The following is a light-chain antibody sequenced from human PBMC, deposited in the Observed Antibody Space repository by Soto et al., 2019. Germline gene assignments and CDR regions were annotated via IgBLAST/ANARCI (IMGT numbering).Light chain of an antibody. CDR2: AAS. CDR1: QDISSW. V-gene: IGKV1-12*01. J-gene: IGKJ4*01. CDR3: QQASNFPLT. Sequence: DFQMTQSPSTLSASVVDIATITFLASQDISSWLAWFQQRPGRAPNLLIYAASTLQSGVPSRFSGSGSGTVFTLTISSLQPEDFGTYYCQQASNFPLTFGGGTKVDIK.